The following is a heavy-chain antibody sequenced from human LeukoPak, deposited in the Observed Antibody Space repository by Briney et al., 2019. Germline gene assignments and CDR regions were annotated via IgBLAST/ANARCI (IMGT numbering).Heavy chain of an antibody. V-gene: IGHV4-61*05. D-gene: IGHD6-19*01. CDR1: GGSISSSSYY. CDR2: IYYSGST. J-gene: IGHJ4*02. CDR3: ARHRWGAVAAMPFDY. Sequence: PSETLSLTCTVSGGSISSSSYYWSWIRQPPGKGLEWIGYIYYSGSTNYNPSLKSRVTISVDTSKNQFSLKLSSVTAADTAVYYCARHRWGAVAAMPFDYWGQGTLVTVSP.